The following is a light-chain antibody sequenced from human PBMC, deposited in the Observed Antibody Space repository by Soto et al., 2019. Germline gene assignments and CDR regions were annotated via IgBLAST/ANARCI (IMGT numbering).Light chain of an antibody. Sequence: PPSVSVAPGQTAQISCGGSNIESTSVRWYQQKPGKAPRLLIYGASTRATGIPASFIGDGSGTDFTLTASSLQPEDFAVYYCQQYNVWPFTFGPGTKVDIK. CDR2: GAS. CDR3: QQYNVWPFT. J-gene: IGKJ3*01. CDR1: NIESTS. V-gene: IGKV3-15*01.